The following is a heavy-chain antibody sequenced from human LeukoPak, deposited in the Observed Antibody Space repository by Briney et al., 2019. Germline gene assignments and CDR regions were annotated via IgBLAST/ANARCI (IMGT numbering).Heavy chain of an antibody. J-gene: IGHJ5*02. Sequence: SETLSLTCAVYGGSFSGYYWSWIRQPPGKGLEWIGEINHSGSTNYNPSLKSRVTISVDTSKNQFSLKLSSVTAAGTAVYYCARRSPAGWFDPWGQGTLVTVSS. CDR1: GGSFSGYY. D-gene: IGHD6-13*01. CDR3: ARRSPAGWFDP. V-gene: IGHV4-34*01. CDR2: INHSGST.